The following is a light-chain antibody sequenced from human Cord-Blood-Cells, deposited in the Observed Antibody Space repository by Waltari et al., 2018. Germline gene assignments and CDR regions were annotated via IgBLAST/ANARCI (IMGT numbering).Light chain of an antibody. CDR3: SSYAGSNNWV. J-gene: IGLJ3*02. Sequence: QSALTQPPSASGSPGPSVTISCTGTSSDVGGYNYVSWYQQHPGKAPKLMIYEVSKRPSGVPDLFSGSKSGNTASLTVSGLQSEDEADYYCSSYAGSNNWVFGGGTKLTVL. V-gene: IGLV2-8*01. CDR2: EVS. CDR1: SSDVGGYNY.